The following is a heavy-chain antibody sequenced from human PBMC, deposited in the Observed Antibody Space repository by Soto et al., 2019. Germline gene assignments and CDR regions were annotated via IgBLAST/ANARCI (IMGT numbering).Heavy chain of an antibody. D-gene: IGHD2-8*01. Sequence: ASVKVSCKASGYTFTNYAIHWVRQAPGQRLEWMGWLNAGNGNTKYSQNFQGRVTITRDTSASTAYMELSSLRSEDTAVYYCAREDRILYRNQYYGMDVWGQGATVTVS. CDR2: LNAGNGNT. CDR3: AREDRILYRNQYYGMDV. CDR1: GYTFTNYA. V-gene: IGHV1-3*01. J-gene: IGHJ6*02.